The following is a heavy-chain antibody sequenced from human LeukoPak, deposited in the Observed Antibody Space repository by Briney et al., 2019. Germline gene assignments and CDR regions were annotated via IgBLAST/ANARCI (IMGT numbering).Heavy chain of an antibody. Sequence: KPSETLSLTCRVSGPSVSNYYWSWIRQSPGKGLEWIGFFHYSGSTNYNPSLNSRVTTSIDTSMNQLSLTLVSVTAADTAVYFCARHHDGGPKLRLDFWGLGVLVTVSS. CDR1: GPSVSNYY. CDR3: ARHHDGGPKLRLDF. V-gene: IGHV4-59*08. D-gene: IGHD2-15*01. CDR2: FHYSGST. J-gene: IGHJ4*02.